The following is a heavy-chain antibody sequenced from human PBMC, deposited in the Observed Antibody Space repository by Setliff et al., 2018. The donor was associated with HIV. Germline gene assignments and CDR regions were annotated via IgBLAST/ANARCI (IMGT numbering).Heavy chain of an antibody. D-gene: IGHD2-15*01. V-gene: IGHV4-39*01. J-gene: IGHJ4*02. Sequence: SETLSLTCTVSGGTISSSDYYWGWIRQPPGKGLEWIGSIYYSGSTYYNPSLESRVTISVDTSKNQFSLKLNSVTAADTAMYYCARHPPYCSGGSCYRGRGYYFDYWGQGTLVTVSS. CDR3: ARHPPYCSGGSCYRGRGYYFDY. CDR1: GGTISSSDYY. CDR2: IYYSGST.